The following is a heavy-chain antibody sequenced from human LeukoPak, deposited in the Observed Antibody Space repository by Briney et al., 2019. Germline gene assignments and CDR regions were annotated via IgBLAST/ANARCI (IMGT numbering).Heavy chain of an antibody. J-gene: IGHJ4*02. CDR2: ISAYNGNT. CDR3: ARVRYYDSSGYRPSY. V-gene: IGHV1-18*01. Sequence: ASVKVSCKASGYTFTSYGISWERQAPGQGLEWMGWISAYNGNTNYAQKLQGRVTMTTDTSTSTAYMELRSLRSDDTAVYYCARVRYYDSSGYRPSYWGQGTLVTVSS. D-gene: IGHD3-22*01. CDR1: GYTFTSYG.